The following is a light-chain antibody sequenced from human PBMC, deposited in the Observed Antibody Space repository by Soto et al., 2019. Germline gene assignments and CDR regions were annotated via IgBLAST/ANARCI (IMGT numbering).Light chain of an antibody. CDR3: CSYAGSSTPLI. Sequence: SVLPKPASVSGSPGQSSTISCTGTSSDVGSYNLVSWYQQHPGKAPKLMIYEVSKRPSGVSNRFSGSKSGNTASLTISGLQAEDEADYYCCSYAGSSTPLIFGTGTKVTVL. CDR2: EVS. V-gene: IGLV2-23*02. CDR1: SSDVGSYNL. J-gene: IGLJ1*01.